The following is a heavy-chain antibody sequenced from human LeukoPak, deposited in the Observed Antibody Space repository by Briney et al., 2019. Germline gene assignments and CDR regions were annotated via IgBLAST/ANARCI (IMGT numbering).Heavy chain of an antibody. J-gene: IGHJ4*02. V-gene: IGHV3-23*01. CDR3: ASADGSGYRYY. CDR2: IDSGGGST. CDR1: EYTFSNYA. Sequence: GGSLRLSCVASEYTFSNYAMSWVRQAPGKGLEWVSSIDSGGGSTYYADSVKGRFPISRDNSKNTLYLQMNSLRAEDTAIYYCASADGSGYRYYWGQGTLVTVSS. D-gene: IGHD3-22*01.